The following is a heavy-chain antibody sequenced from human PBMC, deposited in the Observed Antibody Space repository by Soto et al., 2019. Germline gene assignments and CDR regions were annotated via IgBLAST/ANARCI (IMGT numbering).Heavy chain of an antibody. Sequence: QLQLQESGPGLVKPSETLSLTCSVSGGSISSSSYFWGWIRQPPGKGLEWIGSIYYSGSTYYNPSLKSRVAVSVATSKNQFALKLSSVTAADTAVYYCARHPSDFWFAPWGQGTLVTVSS. J-gene: IGHJ5*02. CDR2: IYYSGST. V-gene: IGHV4-39*01. CDR1: GGSISSSSYF. CDR3: ARHPSDFWFAP. D-gene: IGHD2-21*02.